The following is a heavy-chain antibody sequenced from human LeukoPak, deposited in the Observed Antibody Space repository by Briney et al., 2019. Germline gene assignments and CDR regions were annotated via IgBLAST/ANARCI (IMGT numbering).Heavy chain of an antibody. V-gene: IGHV3-21*01. J-gene: IGHJ4*02. D-gene: IGHD4-17*01. CDR2: ISSGSSYI. CDR3: AREGDYGDIGGLAY. Sequence: PGGSLRLSCAASGFTFSSYSMNWVRQAPGKGLEWVSSISSGSSYIYYADSVKGRFTISRDNAKNSLYLQMNSLRAEDTAVYYCAREGDYGDIGGLAYWGQGTLVTVSS. CDR1: GFTFSSYS.